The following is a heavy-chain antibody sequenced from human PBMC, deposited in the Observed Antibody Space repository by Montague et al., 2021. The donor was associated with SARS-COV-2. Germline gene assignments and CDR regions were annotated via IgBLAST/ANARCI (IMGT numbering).Heavy chain of an antibody. CDR1: GLTVSSNY. CDR2: IYSGGST. J-gene: IGHJ4*02. V-gene: IGHV3-66*01. CDR3: ARDVGSGWFSLDY. Sequence: SLRLSCAASGLTVSSNYMSWVRQAPGKGLEWVSVIYSGGSTYYAASVKGRFTISRDNSKNTLYLQMTSLSAEDTAVYYCARDVGSGWFSLDYWGQGTLVTVSS. D-gene: IGHD6-19*01.